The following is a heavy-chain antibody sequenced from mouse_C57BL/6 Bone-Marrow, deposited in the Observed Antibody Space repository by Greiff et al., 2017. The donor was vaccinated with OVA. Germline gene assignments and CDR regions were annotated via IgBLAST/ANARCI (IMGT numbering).Heavy chain of an antibody. J-gene: IGHJ4*01. Sequence: EVKLVESGGDLVKPGGSLKLSCAASGFTFSSYGMSWVRQTPDKRLEWVATISSGGSYTYYPDSVKGRFTISRDNAKNTLYLQMSSLKSEDTAMYYCARHPRWLLRAGYYAKDYWGQGTSVTVSS. D-gene: IGHD2-3*01. CDR2: ISSGGSYT. V-gene: IGHV5-6*01. CDR3: ARHPRWLLRAGYYAKDY. CDR1: GFTFSSYG.